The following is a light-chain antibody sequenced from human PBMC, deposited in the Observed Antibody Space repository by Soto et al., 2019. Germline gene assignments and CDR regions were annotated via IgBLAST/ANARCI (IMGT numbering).Light chain of an antibody. Sequence: DIPMTQSPSTLSSSVGDRVTITCRASQSISSWLAWYQQKPGKAPKLLIYKASSLESGVPTRFSGSGSGTEVTLTISSLQPDDLATYYCQQYNSYPYTFGQGTKLEIK. CDR2: KAS. CDR1: QSISSW. J-gene: IGKJ2*01. V-gene: IGKV1-5*03. CDR3: QQYNSYPYT.